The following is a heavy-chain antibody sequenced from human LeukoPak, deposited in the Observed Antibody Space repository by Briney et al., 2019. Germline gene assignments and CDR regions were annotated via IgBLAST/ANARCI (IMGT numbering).Heavy chain of an antibody. CDR1: GGSFRGYY. J-gene: IGHJ5*02. Sequence: PSEALSVTCAVYGGSFRGYYWSWVRQPPGKGLGWGGEIYDGGSTNNTPSLKTQDTTSVDTSKTHFSLKLSSVTAADTAVYYCASPLRYCSGGSCYSRRYNWFDPWGQGTLVTVSS. CDR2: IYDGGST. CDR3: ASPLRYCSGGSCYSRRYNWFDP. D-gene: IGHD2-15*01. V-gene: IGHV4-34*04.